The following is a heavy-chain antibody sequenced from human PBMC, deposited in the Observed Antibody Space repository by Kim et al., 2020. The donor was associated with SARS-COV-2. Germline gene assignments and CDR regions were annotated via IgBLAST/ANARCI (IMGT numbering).Heavy chain of an antibody. D-gene: IGHD3-22*01. Sequence: THNPALTSRVTISVDTSKTQFSLKLSSVTAADTAVYYCARGLSGLGYFDYWGQGTLVTVSS. V-gene: IGHV4-34*01. CDR3: ARGLSGLGYFDY. J-gene: IGHJ4*02.